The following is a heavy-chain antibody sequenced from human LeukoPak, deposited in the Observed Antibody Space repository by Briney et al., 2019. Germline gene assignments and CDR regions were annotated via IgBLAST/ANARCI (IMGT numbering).Heavy chain of an antibody. CDR2: INPSGGST. Sequence: ASVKVSCKASGYTFTSYDMDWVRQAPGQGLEWMGIINPSGGSTSYAQKFQGRVTMTRDTSTSPVYMELSSLRSEDTAVYYCARGALGGNYVWGSYRYTGMGFDYWGQGTLVTVSS. CDR1: GYTFTSYD. CDR3: ARGALGGNYVWGSYRYTGMGFDY. D-gene: IGHD3-16*02. V-gene: IGHV1-46*01. J-gene: IGHJ4*02.